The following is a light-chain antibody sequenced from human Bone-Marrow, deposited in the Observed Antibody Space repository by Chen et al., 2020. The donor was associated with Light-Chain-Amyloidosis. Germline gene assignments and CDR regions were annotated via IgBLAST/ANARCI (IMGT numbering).Light chain of an antibody. V-gene: IGLV3-25*03. CDR1: DLPTKY. CDR2: RDA. Sequence: SYELTQPPPVSVSPGQTARITCSGDDLPTKYAYWYQQKPGQAPVLVIHRDAERPWDISEPFSGSSSGTAATLSLSGVQAEDEADYHCQSADSSGTYAVIFGGGTKLTVL. CDR3: QSADSSGTYAVI. J-gene: IGLJ2*01.